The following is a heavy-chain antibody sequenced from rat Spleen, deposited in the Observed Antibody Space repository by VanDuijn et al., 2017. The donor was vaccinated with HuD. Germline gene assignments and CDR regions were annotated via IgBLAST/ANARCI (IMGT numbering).Heavy chain of an antibody. Sequence: QVQLKESGPGLVQPSQTLSLTCTVSGFSLSNYGVIWVRRPPGKGLEWMGVIWTGGSTAYNSLLKSRLSISRDTSKSQVFLKMNSLQTEDTAIYFCTRNRYRYTSGYVMDVWGQGVSVTVSS. J-gene: IGHJ4*01. CDR2: IWTGGST. V-gene: IGHV2-16*01. CDR1: GFSLSNYG. CDR3: TRNRYRYTSGYVMDV. D-gene: IGHD1-5*01.